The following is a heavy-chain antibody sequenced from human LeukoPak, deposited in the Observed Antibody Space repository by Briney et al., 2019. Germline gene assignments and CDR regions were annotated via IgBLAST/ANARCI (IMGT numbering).Heavy chain of an antibody. D-gene: IGHD6-6*01. CDR3: ARDADSSSSSPYYYYYMDV. V-gene: IGHV4-59*12. Sequence: SGSTNYNPSLKSRLTISVHTSKNQFSLKLSSVTAADTAVYYCARDADSSSSSPYYYYYMDVWGKGTAVTVSS. CDR2: SGST. J-gene: IGHJ6*03.